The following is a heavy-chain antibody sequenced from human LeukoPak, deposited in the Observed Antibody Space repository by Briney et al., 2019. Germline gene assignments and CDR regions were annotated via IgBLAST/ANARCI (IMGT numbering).Heavy chain of an antibody. CDR2: IIPIFGTA. D-gene: IGHD2-15*01. CDR1: GGTFSSYA. Sequence: GASVKVSCKASGGTFSSYAISWVRQAPGQGLEWMGGIIPIFGTANYAQKFQGRVTITADKSTSTAYMELRSLRSDDTAVYYCARDTDIVVVVAAAGAYYFDYWGQGTLVTVSS. CDR3: ARDTDIVVVVAAAGAYYFDY. J-gene: IGHJ4*02. V-gene: IGHV1-69*06.